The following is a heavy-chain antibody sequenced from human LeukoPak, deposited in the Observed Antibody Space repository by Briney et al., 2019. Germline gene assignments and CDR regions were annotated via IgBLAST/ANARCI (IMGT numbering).Heavy chain of an antibody. CDR1: GGSISSYY. J-gene: IGHJ4*02. D-gene: IGHD6-19*01. CDR3: ARDLYSSGWYAGFDY. CDR2: IYTSGST. Sequence: SETLSLTCTVSGGSISSYYWSWIRQPAGKGLEWIGRIYTSGSTNYNPSLKGRVTMSVDTSKNQFSLKLSSVTAADTAVYYCARDLYSSGWYAGFDYWGQGTLVTVSS. V-gene: IGHV4-4*07.